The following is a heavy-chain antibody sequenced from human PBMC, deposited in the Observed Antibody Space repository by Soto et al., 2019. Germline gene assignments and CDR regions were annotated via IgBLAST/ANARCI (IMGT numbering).Heavy chain of an antibody. CDR2: IYPGDHET. CDR1: GYTFSNFW. D-gene: IGHD3-10*01. V-gene: IGHV5-51*01. Sequence: GESLKISCQCSGYTFSNFWIGWVRQLPGKGPEWMGIIYPGDHETRYSPSFHGKVTISADKSINTAYLQWNSLEASDTAFYFCARSPRRSPYFDYWGQGALVTVSS. CDR3: ARSPRRSPYFDY. J-gene: IGHJ4*02.